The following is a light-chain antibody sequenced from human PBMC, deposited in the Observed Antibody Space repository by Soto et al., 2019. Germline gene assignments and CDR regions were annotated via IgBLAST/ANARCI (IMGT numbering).Light chain of an antibody. CDR2: GTS. Sequence: EIVLTHSPGTLSLSPCERATLSFSASQSVSSSYLGWYQQKPGQAPRLLIYGTSSRATGIPDRFSGSGSGTDFTLTISRLEPEDFAVYYCQQYGNSPITFGQGTRLEIK. J-gene: IGKJ5*01. CDR1: QSVSSSY. CDR3: QQYGNSPIT. V-gene: IGKV3-20*01.